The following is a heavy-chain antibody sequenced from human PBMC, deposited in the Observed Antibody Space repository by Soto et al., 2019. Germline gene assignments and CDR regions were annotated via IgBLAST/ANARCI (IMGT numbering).Heavy chain of an antibody. CDR2: ISYDGSNK. Sequence: QVQLVESGGGVVQPGRSLRLSCAASGFTFSSYGMHWVRQAPGKGLEWVAVISYDGSNKYYADSVKGRFTISRDNSKNPLDLQRNSLSAEDTAVYYCVNEQHGYYYSYGMAVWGQGTTVTVSS. CDR1: GFTFSSYG. CDR3: VNEQHGYYYSYGMAV. D-gene: IGHD6-13*01. J-gene: IGHJ6*02. V-gene: IGHV3-30*18.